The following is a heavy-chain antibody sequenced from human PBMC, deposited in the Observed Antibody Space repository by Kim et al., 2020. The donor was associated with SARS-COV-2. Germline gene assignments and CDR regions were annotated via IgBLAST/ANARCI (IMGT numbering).Heavy chain of an antibody. D-gene: IGHD3-10*01. J-gene: IGHJ6*02. CDR3: ARDRYYYGSGSRSILYGMDV. Sequence: ASVKVSCKASGYTFTGYYMHWVRQAPGQGLEWMGWINPNSGGTNYAQKFQGWVTMTRDTSISTAYMELSRLRSDDTAVYYCARDRYYYGSGSRSILYGMDVWGQGTTVTVSS. V-gene: IGHV1-2*04. CDR1: GYTFTGYY. CDR2: INPNSGGT.